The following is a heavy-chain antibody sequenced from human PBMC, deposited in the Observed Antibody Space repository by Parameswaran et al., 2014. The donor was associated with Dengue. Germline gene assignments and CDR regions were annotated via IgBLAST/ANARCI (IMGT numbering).Heavy chain of an antibody. CDR2: IYYSGST. J-gene: IGHJ4*02. Sequence: GSLRLSCTVSGGSISSSSYYWGWIRQPPGKGLEWIGSIYYSGSTYYNPSLKSRVTISVDTSKNQFSLKLSSVTAADTAVYYCARLGGDYVPYYFDYWGQGTLVTVSS. CDR1: GGSISSSSYY. D-gene: IGHD4-17*01. V-gene: IGHV4-39*01. CDR3: ARLGGDYVPYYFDY.